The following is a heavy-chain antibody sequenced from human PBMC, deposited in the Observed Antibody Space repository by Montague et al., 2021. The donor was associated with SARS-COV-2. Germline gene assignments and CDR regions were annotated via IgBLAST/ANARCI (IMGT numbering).Heavy chain of an antibody. CDR2: ISHSGST. J-gene: IGHJ6*02. Sequence: SETLSLTYAVYGGSFSGYYWSWIRQPPGKGLEWIGEISHSGSTNYNPSLKSRVTISIDTSKNQFSLKLSSATAADTAVYYCARAPFRLLFVPRYYGMDVWGQGTTVTVSS. CDR3: ARAPFRLLFVPRYYGMDV. D-gene: IGHD2-2*01. CDR1: GGSFSGYY. V-gene: IGHV4-34*01.